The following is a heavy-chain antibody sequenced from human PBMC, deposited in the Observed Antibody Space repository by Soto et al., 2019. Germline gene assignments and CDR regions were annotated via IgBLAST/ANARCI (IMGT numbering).Heavy chain of an antibody. J-gene: IGHJ4*02. V-gene: IGHV1-69*02. Sequence: QVQLVQSGAEVKKPGSSVKVSCKASGGTFSSYTISWVRQAPGQGLEWMGRIIPILGIANYAQKSQGRVTITADKSTSTAYMELSSLRSEDTAVYYCARAGTEYSGYDYLGFFDDWGQGTLVTVSS. D-gene: IGHD5-12*01. CDR2: IIPILGIA. CDR3: ARAGTEYSGYDYLGFFDD. CDR1: GGTFSSYT.